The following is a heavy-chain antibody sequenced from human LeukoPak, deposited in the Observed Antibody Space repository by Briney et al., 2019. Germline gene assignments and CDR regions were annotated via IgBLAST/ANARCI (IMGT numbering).Heavy chain of an antibody. J-gene: IGHJ6*03. Sequence: SQTLSLTCTVSGASISSGSYYWSWIRQPAGKGLEWIGRIYTSGSTNYSPSLKTRVTISVDRSKNQFSLKLSSVTAADTAVYYCARAKFGYYYDSGSYYYHYMDVWGKGTTVTISS. V-gene: IGHV4-61*02. CDR1: GASISSGSYY. CDR3: ARAKFGYYYDSGSYYYHYMDV. CDR2: IYTSGST. D-gene: IGHD3-10*01.